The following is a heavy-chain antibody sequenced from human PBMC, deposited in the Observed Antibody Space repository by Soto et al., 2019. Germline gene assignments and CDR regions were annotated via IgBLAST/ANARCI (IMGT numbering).Heavy chain of an antibody. CDR3: AREGQWLVEFHYGMAV. CDR2: IYHSGST. D-gene: IGHD6-19*01. CDR1: GGSISSSNW. Sequence: SLTCAVSGGSISSSNWWSWVRQPPGKGLEWIGEIYHSGSTNYNPSLKSRVTISVDKSKNQFSLKLSSVTAADTAVYYCAREGQWLVEFHYGMAVWGQGTTVTVSS. V-gene: IGHV4-4*02. J-gene: IGHJ6*02.